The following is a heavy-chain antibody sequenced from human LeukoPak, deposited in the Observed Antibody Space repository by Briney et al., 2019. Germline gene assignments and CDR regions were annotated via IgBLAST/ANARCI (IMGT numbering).Heavy chain of an antibody. CDR3: AKAIWTPGGGYYFDY. CDR1: GYTFSYFA. J-gene: IGHJ4*02. V-gene: IGHV1-3*01. Sequence: GASVKVSCKASGYTFSYFAIHWVRQAPGQRLEWMAWINAGSGNTKYSQKFQGRVIITRDTSANTAYMELSSLRFEDTAIYYCAKAIWTPGGGYYFDYWGQGSLVTVSS. CDR2: INAGSGNT. D-gene: IGHD3-16*01.